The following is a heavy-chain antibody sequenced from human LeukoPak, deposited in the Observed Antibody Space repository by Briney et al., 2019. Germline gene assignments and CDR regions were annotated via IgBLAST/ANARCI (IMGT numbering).Heavy chain of an antibody. D-gene: IGHD3/OR15-3a*01. V-gene: IGHV1-69*05. CDR3: ARDLPSYDFWSGYFGGYYYYYYMDV. CDR1: GGTFSSYA. CDR2: IIPIFGTA. Sequence: GASVKVSCKASGGTFSSYAISGVRQAPGQGLEWMGGIIPIFGTANYQQNFQDRVTITTSESPGPAYLELRRLRPGGTAGFYCARDLPSYDFWSGYFGGYYYYYYMDVWGKGTTVTVSS. J-gene: IGHJ6*03.